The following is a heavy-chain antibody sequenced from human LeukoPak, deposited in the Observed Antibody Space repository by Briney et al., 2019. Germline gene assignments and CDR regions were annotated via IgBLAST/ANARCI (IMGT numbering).Heavy chain of an antibody. CDR2: INGDGRNI. J-gene: IGHJ3*02. V-gene: IGHV3-74*01. CDR3: AKSRWETYAVRAFDI. CDR1: GFTFSSYW. Sequence: GGSLRLSCVASGFTFSSYWMHWVRQDPRKGLVWVSRINGDGRNINYADSVRGRFTISRDNSKNALYLQMHSLRAEDTAVYYCAKSRWETYAVRAFDIWGQGTMVTVSS. D-gene: IGHD1-26*01.